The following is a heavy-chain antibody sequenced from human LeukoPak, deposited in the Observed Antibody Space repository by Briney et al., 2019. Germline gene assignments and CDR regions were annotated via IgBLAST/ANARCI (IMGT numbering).Heavy chain of an antibody. Sequence: ASVKVSCKASGYTFTSYNINWVRQAPGQGLEWMGWISTYNGNTNYAQKFQGRVTMTTDTSTSTAYMELRSLRSDDTAVYYCARGGSSGLKGVFDYWGQGTLVTVSS. D-gene: IGHD6-19*01. V-gene: IGHV1-18*01. J-gene: IGHJ4*02. CDR3: ARGGSSGLKGVFDY. CDR2: ISTYNGNT. CDR1: GYTFTSYN.